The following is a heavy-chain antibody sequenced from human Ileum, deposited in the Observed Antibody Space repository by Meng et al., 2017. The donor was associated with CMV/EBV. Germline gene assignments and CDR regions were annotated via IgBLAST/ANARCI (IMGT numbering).Heavy chain of an antibody. Sequence: VSGGSISSGGFYWSWIRQPPGKGLEWIGYTYYTGTTSYNPSLKSRVTLSVDRSKNQFSLKMTSVTAADTAVYYCAGKDGYSSGLFDYWGQGTLVTVSS. J-gene: IGHJ4*02. CDR3: AGKDGYSSGLFDY. V-gene: IGHV4-30-4*01. CDR2: TYYTGTT. D-gene: IGHD5-24*01. CDR1: GGSISSGGFY.